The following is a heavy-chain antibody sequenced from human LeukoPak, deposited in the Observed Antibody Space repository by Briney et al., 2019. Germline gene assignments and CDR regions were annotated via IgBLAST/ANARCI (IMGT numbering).Heavy chain of an antibody. D-gene: IGHD3-9*01. CDR3: ARWEGYYDILTGYYVDC. Sequence: ASVKVSCKASGYTFTSYGISWVRRAPGQGLEWMGWISAYNGNTNYAQKLQGRVTMTTDTSTSTAYMELRSLRSDDTAVYYCARWEGYYDILTGYYVDCWGQGTLVTVSS. V-gene: IGHV1-18*01. CDR2: ISAYNGNT. J-gene: IGHJ4*02. CDR1: GYTFTSYG.